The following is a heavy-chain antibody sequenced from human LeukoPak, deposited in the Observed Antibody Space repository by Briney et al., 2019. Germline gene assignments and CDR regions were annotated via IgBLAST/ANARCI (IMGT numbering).Heavy chain of an antibody. CDR3: ARVDHGSGSYFAGFDY. D-gene: IGHD3-10*01. Sequence: SETLSLTCTVSNGSVSDGYYYWNWIRQPPGKGLEWIGYILHSGTINYNPSLKSRVTISVDTSKNQFSLKLSSVTAADTAVYYCARVDHGSGSYFAGFDYWGQGTLVTVSS. CDR2: ILHSGTI. V-gene: IGHV4-61*01. CDR1: NGSVSDGYYY. J-gene: IGHJ4*02.